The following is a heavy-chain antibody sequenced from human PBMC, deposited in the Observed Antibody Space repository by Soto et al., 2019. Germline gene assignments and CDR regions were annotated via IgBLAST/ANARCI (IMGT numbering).Heavy chain of an antibody. CDR1: GGSISSGGYF. V-gene: IGHV4-31*02. CDR3: ARGGAYSSGWYPYYYYMDV. CDR2: IYYSGST. J-gene: IGHJ6*03. D-gene: IGHD6-19*01. Sequence: SETLPLTWTVSGGSISSGGYFWSWIRQHPGKGLEWIGYIYYSGSTYYNPSLKSRVTISVDTSKNQFSLKLSSVTAADTAVYYCARGGAYSSGWYPYYYYMDVWGKGTTVTVS.